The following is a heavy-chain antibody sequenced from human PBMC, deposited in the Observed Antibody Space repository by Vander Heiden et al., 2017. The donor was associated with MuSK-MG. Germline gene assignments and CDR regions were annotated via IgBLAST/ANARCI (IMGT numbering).Heavy chain of an antibody. CDR2: IYNDGST. J-gene: IGHJ4*02. CDR3: ARARYSGYDFDY. Sequence: QVQLQESGPGLVKPSETLSLTCAVSGYSISSGYYWGWSRQPPGKGLEWVGIIYNDGSTYYNPTLKSRVTISVDAYKTQFSLELSSVTAADAAVYYCARARYSGYDFDYWGQGTLVTVSS. V-gene: IGHV4-38-2*01. D-gene: IGHD5-12*01. CDR1: GYSISSGYY.